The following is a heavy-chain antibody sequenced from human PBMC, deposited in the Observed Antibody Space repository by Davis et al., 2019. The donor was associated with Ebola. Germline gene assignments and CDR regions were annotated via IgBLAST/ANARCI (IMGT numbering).Heavy chain of an antibody. J-gene: IGHJ3*02. Sequence: PGGSLRLSCAASGFTFSSYWMSWVRQAPGKGLEWVANIKEDGSEKYYVDSVKGRFTISRDNAKNSLFLEMNSLRSEDTAVYYCARQWELHDAFDIWGQGTMVTVSS. V-gene: IGHV3-7*03. CDR1: GFTFSSYW. CDR3: ARQWELHDAFDI. D-gene: IGHD1-26*01. CDR2: IKEDGSEK.